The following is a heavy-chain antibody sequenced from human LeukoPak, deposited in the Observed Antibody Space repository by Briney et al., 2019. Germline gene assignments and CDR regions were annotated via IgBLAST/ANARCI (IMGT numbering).Heavy chain of an antibody. CDR3: ARGVVGWFDP. D-gene: IGHD2-2*01. V-gene: IGHV4-39*07. Sequence: SETLSLTCTVSGGSISSSSYYWGWIRQPPGKGLEWIGSIYYSGSTYYNPSLKSRVTISVDTSKNQFSLKLRSVTAADTAIYYCARGVVGWFDPWGQGTLVTVSS. CDR2: IYYSGST. J-gene: IGHJ5*02. CDR1: GGSISSSSYY.